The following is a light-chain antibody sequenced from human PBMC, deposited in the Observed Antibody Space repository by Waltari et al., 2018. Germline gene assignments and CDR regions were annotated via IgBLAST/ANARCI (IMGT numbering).Light chain of an antibody. J-gene: IGKJ4*01. V-gene: IGKV1-39*01. CDR1: QTLNKY. Sequence: DIHMTQSPSSLSASGGDRVTITCRASQTLNKYLNWYQQKPGKAPKVLISVVSYLHTGVPSRFSGSGSGTDFTLTISSLQPEDFATYYCQQSDSLPLTFGGGTKVEIK. CDR2: VVS. CDR3: QQSDSLPLT.